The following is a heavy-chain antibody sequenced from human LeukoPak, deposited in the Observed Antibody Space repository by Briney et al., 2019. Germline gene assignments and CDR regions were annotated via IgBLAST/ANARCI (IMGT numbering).Heavy chain of an antibody. Sequence: SSETLSLTCTVSGGSISSGGYYWSWIRQHPGKGLEWIGYIYYSGSTYYNPSLKSRVTISVDKSKNQFSLKLSSVTAADTAVYYCASRYDFWSGYSRSYHYWGQGTLVTVSS. D-gene: IGHD3-3*01. J-gene: IGHJ4*02. CDR2: IYYSGST. CDR3: ASRYDFWSGYSRSYHY. V-gene: IGHV4-31*03. CDR1: GGSISSGGYY.